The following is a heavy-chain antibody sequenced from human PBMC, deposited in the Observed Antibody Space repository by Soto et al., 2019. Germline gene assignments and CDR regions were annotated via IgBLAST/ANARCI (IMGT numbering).Heavy chain of an antibody. D-gene: IGHD2-21*02. V-gene: IGHV3-7*01. J-gene: IGHJ3*02. CDR2: INEDGSQK. Sequence: PGGSLRLSCAASGFIFGSYWMTWVRQAPGKGLEWVANINEDGSQKNYVDSMKGRFTISRDNAKGSLYLQMNSLRAEDTAVYFCVRGVVTASRSAFDIWGQGTMVTVSS. CDR1: GFIFGSYW. CDR3: VRGVVTASRSAFDI.